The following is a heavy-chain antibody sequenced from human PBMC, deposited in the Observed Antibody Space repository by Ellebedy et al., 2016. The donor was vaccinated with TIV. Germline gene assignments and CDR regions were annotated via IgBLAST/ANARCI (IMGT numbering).Heavy chain of an antibody. CDR3: ARAGLLWFGEMFAFDI. CDR1: GGSFSGYY. Sequence: SETLSLTCAVYGGSFSGYYWSWIRQPPGKGLEWIGYIYYSGSTNYNPSLKSRVTISVDTSKNQFSLKLSSVTAADTAVYYCARAGLLWFGEMFAFDIWGQGTMVTVSS. D-gene: IGHD3-10*01. CDR2: IYYSGST. V-gene: IGHV4-59*01. J-gene: IGHJ3*02.